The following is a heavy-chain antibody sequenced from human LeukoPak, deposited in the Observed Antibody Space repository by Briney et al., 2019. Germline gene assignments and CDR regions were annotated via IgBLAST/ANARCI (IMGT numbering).Heavy chain of an antibody. J-gene: IGHJ4*02. D-gene: IGHD2-2*02. V-gene: IGHV1-2*02. Sequence: GASVKVSCKASGYTFTGYYMHWVRQAPGQGLEWMGWINPNSGGTNYAQKFQGRVTMTRDTSISTAYMELSRLGSDDTAVYYCARLREGLYHFDSWGQGTLVTVSS. CDR2: INPNSGGT. CDR1: GYTFTGYY. CDR3: ARLREGLYHFDS.